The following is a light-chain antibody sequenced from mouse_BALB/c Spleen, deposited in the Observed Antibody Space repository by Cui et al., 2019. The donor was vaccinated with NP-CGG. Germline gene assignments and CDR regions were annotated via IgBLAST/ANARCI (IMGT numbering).Light chain of an antibody. Sequence: QAVVTQESALTTSPGETVTLTSRSSTGAVTTSNYANWVKEKPDHLFTVLIGGTNNRPPGVPARFSGSLIGGKAALTIAGARTEDEALYFCALWYSNHWVFGGGTKLTVL. J-gene: IGLJ1*01. V-gene: IGLV1*01. CDR3: ALWYSNHWV. CDR2: GTN. CDR1: TGAVTTSNY.